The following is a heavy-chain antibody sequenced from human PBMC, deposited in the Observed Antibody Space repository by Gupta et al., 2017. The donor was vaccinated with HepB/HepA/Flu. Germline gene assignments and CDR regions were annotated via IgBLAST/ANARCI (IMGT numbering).Heavy chain of an antibody. CDR3: ARTDFGDYEPYYYGMDV. J-gene: IGHJ6*02. Sequence: SGSSTTGYTAYYAESAKGRFTSSRDNSKNTLYLQMTSLRAEDTAIYYCARTDFGDYEPYYYGMDVWGQGTTVSVAS. CDR2: SSTTGYTA. V-gene: IGHV3-23*01. D-gene: IGHD4-17*01.